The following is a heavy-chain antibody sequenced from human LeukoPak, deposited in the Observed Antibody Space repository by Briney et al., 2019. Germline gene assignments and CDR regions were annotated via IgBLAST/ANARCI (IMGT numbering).Heavy chain of an antibody. Sequence: GGPLRLSCAASGFTFSDYYMSWIRQAPGKGLEWVPYISSSGSTIYYADSVKGRFTISRDNAKNSLYLQMNSLRAEDTAVYYCAARELPDFDYWGQGTLVTVSS. CDR3: AARELPDFDY. J-gene: IGHJ4*02. CDR2: ISSSGSTI. V-gene: IGHV3-11*01. D-gene: IGHD1-26*01. CDR1: GFTFSDYY.